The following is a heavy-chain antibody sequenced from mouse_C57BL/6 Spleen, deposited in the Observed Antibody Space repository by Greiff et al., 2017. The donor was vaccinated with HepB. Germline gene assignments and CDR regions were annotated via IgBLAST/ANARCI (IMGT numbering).Heavy chain of an antibody. CDR1: GYTFTSYW. D-gene: IGHD1-1*01. Sequence: QVQLQQPGAELVMPGASVKLSCKASGYTFTSYWMHWVKQRPGQGLEWIGEIDPSDSYTNYNQKFKGKSTLTVDKSSSTAYMQLSSLTSEDSAFYYCAITYDYFDYWGQGTTLTVSS. J-gene: IGHJ2*01. CDR3: AITYDYFDY. CDR2: IDPSDSYT. V-gene: IGHV1-69*01.